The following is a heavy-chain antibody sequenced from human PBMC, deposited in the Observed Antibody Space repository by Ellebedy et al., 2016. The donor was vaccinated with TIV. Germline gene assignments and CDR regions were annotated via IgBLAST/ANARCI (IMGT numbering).Heavy chain of an antibody. CDR3: AREAQAVAGTHFDY. J-gene: IGHJ4*02. D-gene: IGHD6-19*01. Sequence: PGGSLRPSCAASGFTFRSNWMSWVGQTLGKGLEWVAYIKQDGSEKYYVDAVKGRFTTSRDKAKNSLYLQMNSMRPEETAVYYCAREAQAVAGTHFDYWGQGTLVTVSS. CDR1: GFTFRSNW. V-gene: IGHV3-7*01. CDR2: IKQDGSEK.